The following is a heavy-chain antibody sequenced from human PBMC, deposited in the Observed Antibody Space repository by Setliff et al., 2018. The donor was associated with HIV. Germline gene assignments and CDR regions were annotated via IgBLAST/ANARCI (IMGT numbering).Heavy chain of an antibody. CDR2: IKWSGVVP. Sequence: GGSLRLSCTASGFIFDDYDMNWVRQAPGKGLEWVSSIKWSGVVPGYADSVKGRFTVSRDNAKKSLFLQMNGLRVEDTALYYCAKDSGRFRYCGRQFPFDGWGQGTLVTVSS. CDR1: GFIFDDYD. CDR3: AKDSGRFRYCGRQFPFDG. V-gene: IGHV3-20*04. J-gene: IGHJ4*02. D-gene: IGHD1-26*01.